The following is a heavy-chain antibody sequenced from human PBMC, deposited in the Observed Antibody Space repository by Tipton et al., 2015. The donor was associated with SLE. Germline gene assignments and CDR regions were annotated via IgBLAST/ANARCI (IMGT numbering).Heavy chain of an antibody. V-gene: IGHV4-39*01. CDR1: GVSISTSRCY. CDR3: ARLPTVAGLYYYYYYMDV. CDR2: MDYRGST. J-gene: IGHJ6*03. Sequence: TLSLTCSVSGVSISTSRCYWGWIRQPPGKGLEWIGSMDYRGSTYYNPSLESRVTMSLDTSKNQFSLKLSSVTAADTAVYYCARLPTVAGLYYYYYYMDVWGKGTTVTVSS. D-gene: IGHD6-19*01.